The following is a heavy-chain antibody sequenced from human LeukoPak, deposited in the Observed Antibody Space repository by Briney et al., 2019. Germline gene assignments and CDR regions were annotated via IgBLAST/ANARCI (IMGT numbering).Heavy chain of an antibody. Sequence: PGGSLRLSCAASGFTFSSYDMNWVRQAPGEGLERVSYISSRGSTIYYADSVKGRFTISRDNAKNSLYLQMNSLRAEDAAVYYCARDLYTSSWFAFDSWGQGTLVTVSS. CDR1: GFTFSSYD. D-gene: IGHD6-13*01. J-gene: IGHJ4*02. V-gene: IGHV3-48*03. CDR3: ARDLYTSSWFAFDS. CDR2: ISSRGSTI.